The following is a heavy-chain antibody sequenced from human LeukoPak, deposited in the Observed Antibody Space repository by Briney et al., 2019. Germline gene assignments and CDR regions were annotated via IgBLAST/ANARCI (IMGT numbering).Heavy chain of an antibody. V-gene: IGHV4-59*08. CDR2: IYYSGNT. D-gene: IGHD5-18*01. CDR1: GASISSYY. J-gene: IGHJ4*02. CDR3: ARQVLHTAMDY. Sequence: PSETLSLTCTVSGASISSYYWNWIRPPPGKGLEWIGYIYYSGNTNYNPSLKSRVTMSVDTSKNQFSLKVTSVTAADTAVYYCARQVLHTAMDYWGQGTLVTVSS.